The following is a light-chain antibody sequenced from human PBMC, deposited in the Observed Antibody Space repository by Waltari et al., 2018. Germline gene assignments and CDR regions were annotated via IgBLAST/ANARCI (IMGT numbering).Light chain of an antibody. Sequence: QSALTQPASASGSPGQSITISCTGSAVGGSNYVSWYQHHPAKAPQVMIYDVTDRPSGVSNRFSGSKSGDTASLTISGLQAEDEADYYCASWTDSDTLKLLFGGGTKLTVL. CDR1: SAVGGSNY. CDR3: ASWTDSDTLKLL. J-gene: IGLJ2*01. V-gene: IGLV2-14*03. CDR2: DVT.